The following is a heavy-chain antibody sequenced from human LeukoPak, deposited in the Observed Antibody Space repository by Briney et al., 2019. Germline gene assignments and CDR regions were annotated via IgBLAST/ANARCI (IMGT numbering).Heavy chain of an antibody. Sequence: SETLSLTCTVSGGSISSYYWSWIRQPPGKGLEWIGYIYYSGSTNYNPSLKSRVTISVDTSKNQFSLKLSSVTAADTAVYYCARARYSSSWACDYWGQGTLVAVSS. J-gene: IGHJ4*02. CDR2: IYYSGST. CDR3: ARARYSSSWACDY. CDR1: GGSISSYY. V-gene: IGHV4-59*01. D-gene: IGHD6-13*01.